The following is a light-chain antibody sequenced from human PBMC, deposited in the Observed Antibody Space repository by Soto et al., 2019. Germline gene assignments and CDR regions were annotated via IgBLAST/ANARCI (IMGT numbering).Light chain of an antibody. Sequence: EIVLTQSPGSLSLSPGERATLSCRASRSVDTDYLACYQQKPGQAPSLLIHGASNRATGIPDTFSGSGSATDFTLPISRLEPEDVVVYYCQQYCSSPIFSFGPGTKV. CDR1: RSVDTDY. V-gene: IGKV3-20*01. CDR2: GAS. CDR3: QQYCSSPIFS. J-gene: IGKJ3*01.